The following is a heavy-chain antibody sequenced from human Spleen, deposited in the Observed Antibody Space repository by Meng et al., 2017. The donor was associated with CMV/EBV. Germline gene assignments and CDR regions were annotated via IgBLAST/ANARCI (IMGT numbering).Heavy chain of an antibody. CDR3: AMGYCSSSSCSPFDP. D-gene: IGHD2-2*01. CDR1: GGSIDSYY. J-gene: IGHJ5*02. V-gene: IGHV4-59*01. Sequence: VSGGSIDSYYWSWIRQPPGKGLEWIGHIYYTGSTNYNPSLKSRVTMSVDTSKNQFSLKLSSVTAADTAVYYCAMGYCSSSSCSPFDPWGQGTLVTVSS. CDR2: IYYTGST.